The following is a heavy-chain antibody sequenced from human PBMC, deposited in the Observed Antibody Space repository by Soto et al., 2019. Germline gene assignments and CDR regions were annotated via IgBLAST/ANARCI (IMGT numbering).Heavy chain of an antibody. Sequence: PSVKVSCKASGGTFSSYAISWVRQAPGQGLEWMGGIIPIFGTANYAQKFQGRVTITADESTSTAYMELSSLRSEDTAVYYCARSHIAAAGDYYYYGMDVWGQGTTVTVSS. V-gene: IGHV1-69*13. CDR3: ARSHIAAAGDYYYYGMDV. CDR2: IIPIFGTA. D-gene: IGHD6-13*01. CDR1: GGTFSSYA. J-gene: IGHJ6*02.